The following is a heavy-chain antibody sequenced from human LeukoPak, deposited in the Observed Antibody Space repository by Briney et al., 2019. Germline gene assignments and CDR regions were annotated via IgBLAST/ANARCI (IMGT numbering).Heavy chain of an antibody. V-gene: IGHV3-23*01. CDR2: ISASGGST. CDR3: AKGYCSSTSCARFDY. CDR1: GFTFSNYA. Sequence: PGGSPRLSCAASGFTFSNYAMSWVRQAPGKGLEWVSGISASGGSTYYADSVKGRFTSSRDNSKNTLYLQMNSLRAEDTAVYYCAKGYCSSTSCARFDYWGQGTLVTVSS. D-gene: IGHD2-2*01. J-gene: IGHJ4*02.